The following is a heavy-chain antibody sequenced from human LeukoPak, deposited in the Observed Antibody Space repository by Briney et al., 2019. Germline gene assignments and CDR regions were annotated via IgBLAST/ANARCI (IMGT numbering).Heavy chain of an antibody. CDR2: IRSKANSYAT. CDR1: GFTFSGST. V-gene: IGHV3-73*01. CDR3: TRPRGGSDLDV. D-gene: IGHD5-12*01. Sequence: GGSLRLSCAASGFTFSGSTMHWVRQASGKGLEWVGRIRSKANSYATAYAASVKGRFTISRDDSKNTAYLQMNSLKTEDTAVYYYTRPRGGSDLDVCGKGTTVTVSS. J-gene: IGHJ6*04.